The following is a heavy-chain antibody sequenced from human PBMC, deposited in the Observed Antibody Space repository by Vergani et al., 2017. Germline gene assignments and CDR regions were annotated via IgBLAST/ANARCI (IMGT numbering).Heavy chain of an antibody. D-gene: IGHD3-10*01. V-gene: IGHV4-31*03. J-gene: IGHJ6*02. Sequence: QVQLQESGPGLVKPSQTLSLTCTVSGGSISSGGYYWSWIRQHPGKGLEWIGYIYYSGSTYYNPSLKSRVTISVDTSKNQFSLKLSSVTAADTAVYYCERELSYYYGSGSDDYNPYYYEGMDVWGPGTTVTVSS. CDR1: GGSISSGGYY. CDR3: ERELSYYYGSGSDDYNPYYYEGMDV. CDR2: IYYSGST.